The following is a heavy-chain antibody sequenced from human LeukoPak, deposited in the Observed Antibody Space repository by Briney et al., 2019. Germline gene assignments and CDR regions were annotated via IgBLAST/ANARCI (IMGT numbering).Heavy chain of an antibody. CDR3: AKAGSGSYYAHFDY. CDR1: GFTFSSYS. CDR2: ISSSSSII. V-gene: IGHV3-48*01. D-gene: IGHD1-26*01. J-gene: IGHJ4*02. Sequence: GGSLRLSCAASGFTFSSYSMNWVRQAPGKGLEWVSYISSSSSIIYYADSVKGRFTISRDNAKNSLYLQMNSLRAEDTAVYYCAKAGSGSYYAHFDYWGQGTLVTVSS.